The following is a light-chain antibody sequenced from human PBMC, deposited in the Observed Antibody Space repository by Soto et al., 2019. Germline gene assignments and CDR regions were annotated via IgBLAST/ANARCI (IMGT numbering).Light chain of an antibody. J-gene: IGLJ2*01. Sequence: QSALTQPASVSGSPGQSITISCTGSSSDVGSYNLVSWYQHHPGKVPKLMIYEGTKRPSGVSDRFSGSKSGTSASLAITGLQAEDEADYYCQSYDSSLSGSKVVFGGGTKVTVL. V-gene: IGLV2-14*02. CDR1: SSDVGSYNL. CDR3: QSYDSSLSGSKVV. CDR2: EGT.